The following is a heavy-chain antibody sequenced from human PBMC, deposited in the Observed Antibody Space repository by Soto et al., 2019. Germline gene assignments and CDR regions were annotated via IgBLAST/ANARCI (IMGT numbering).Heavy chain of an antibody. CDR1: GFSLSTSGTG. V-gene: IGHV2-5*02. CDR3: ARLSITSGIAVAGGWFDP. D-gene: IGHD6-19*01. CDR2: IYGDDDK. Sequence: SGPTLMNPTQTLALICTFSGFSLSTSGTGIDRIRQRPEKAQQWLALIYGDDDKRYSPSLKSRLTITKDTSKNQVVLTMTNMDPVDTATFYCARLSITSGIAVAGGWFDPWGQGTLVTVSS. J-gene: IGHJ5*02.